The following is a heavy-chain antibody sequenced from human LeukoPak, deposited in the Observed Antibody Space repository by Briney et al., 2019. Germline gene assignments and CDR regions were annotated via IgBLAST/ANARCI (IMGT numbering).Heavy chain of an antibody. CDR1: GFTFRNAW. Sequence: GGSLRLSCAASGFTFRNAWMSWVRQAPGKGLEWVGRIKGNAGGGTTDLAAPVKGRFTISRDDSKNTLYLQMSSLKTEDTAVYYCTNYGSGSIGDYWGQGTLVTVSS. J-gene: IGHJ4*02. CDR2: IKGNAGGGTT. V-gene: IGHV3-15*01. CDR3: TNYGSGSIGDY. D-gene: IGHD3-10*01.